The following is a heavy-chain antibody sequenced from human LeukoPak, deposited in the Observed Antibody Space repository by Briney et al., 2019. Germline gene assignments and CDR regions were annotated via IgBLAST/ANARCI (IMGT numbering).Heavy chain of an antibody. CDR1: GFTYSTFE. CDR3: ARDYYGMDV. CDR2: INNGGDTI. Sequence: HPGGSLRLSCAASGFTYSTFEMNWVRQAPGKGLEWISYINNGGDTIYYADSVKGRFTVSRDNAKNSLYLQMNSLRDEDTAVYYCARDYYGMDVWGQGTTVTVSS. V-gene: IGHV3-48*03. J-gene: IGHJ6*02.